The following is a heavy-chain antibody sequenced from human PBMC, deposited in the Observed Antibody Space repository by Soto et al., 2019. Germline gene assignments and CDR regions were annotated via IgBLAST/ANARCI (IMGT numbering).Heavy chain of an antibody. CDR3: ATAGGCNWFDP. CDR2: ISPYTGDT. J-gene: IGHJ5*02. V-gene: IGHV1-18*01. D-gene: IGHD6-19*01. Sequence: QVQLVQSGAEVKKPGASVKVSCKASGYTFTDYGISWVRQAPGQGLEWMGWISPYTGDTKYPQRLQGRVTVTADTSTSTAYMELRSLKSDDTAVYYCATAGGCNWFDPRVQGTLVSVSS. CDR1: GYTFTDYG.